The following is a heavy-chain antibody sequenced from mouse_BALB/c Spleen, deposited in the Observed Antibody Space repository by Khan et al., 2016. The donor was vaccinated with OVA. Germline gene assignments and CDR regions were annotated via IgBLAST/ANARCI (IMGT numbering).Heavy chain of an antibody. CDR2: IWGDGST. Sequence: QVQLKESGPGLVAPSQSLSITCTFSGFSLTSYGVSWVRQPQGKGLEWLGVIWGDGSTNYHSDLKSRLSISKDDSKSHVFLKLNSLQTDDTATYYCVSFNYGGSFYAMDYWGQGTSVTVSS. CDR3: VSFNYGGSFYAMDY. CDR1: GFSLTSYG. V-gene: IGHV2-3*01. J-gene: IGHJ4*01. D-gene: IGHD1-1*01.